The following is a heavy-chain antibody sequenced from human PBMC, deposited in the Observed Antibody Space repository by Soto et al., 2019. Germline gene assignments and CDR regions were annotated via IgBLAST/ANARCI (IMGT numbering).Heavy chain of an antibody. V-gene: IGHV1-18*01. D-gene: IGHD6-6*01. J-gene: IGHJ5*02. CDR2: ISAYNGNT. Sequence: ASVKVSCKAYGYTFTSYGISWVRQAPGQGLEWMGWISAYNGNTNYAQKLQGGVTMTTDTSTSTAYMELRSLSSGDTAVYYCARAWSGSSPNNWFYLWGQGTLVTVSS. CDR3: ARAWSGSSPNNWFYL. CDR1: GYTFTSYG.